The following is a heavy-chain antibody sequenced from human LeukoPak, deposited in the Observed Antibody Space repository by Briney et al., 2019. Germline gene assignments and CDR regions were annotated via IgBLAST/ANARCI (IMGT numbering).Heavy chain of an antibody. Sequence: GGSLRLSCAASGFTFSSYSMNWVRQAPGKGLEWVSSISSSSSYIYYADSVKGRFTISRDNAKNSLYLQMTSLRARDTAVYYCARAGMGIAAAGTGGYYYYGMDVWGQGTTVTVSS. D-gene: IGHD6-13*01. CDR2: ISSSSSYI. CDR3: ARAGMGIAAAGTGGYYYYGMDV. V-gene: IGHV3-21*01. J-gene: IGHJ6*02. CDR1: GFTFSSYS.